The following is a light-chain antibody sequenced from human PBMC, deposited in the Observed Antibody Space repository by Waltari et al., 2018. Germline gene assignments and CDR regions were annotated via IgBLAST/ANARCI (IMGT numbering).Light chain of an antibody. CDR3: QQLNSYPPN. V-gene: IGKV1-9*01. CDR1: RYTSSH. Sequence: DVQLTQSPSFLSASVGDRVPITCRASRYTSSHLAWYQQKPGKAPKLLIYAASTLQNGVPSRFSGSGSGTEFTLTISSLQPEDFATYYCQQLNSYPPNFGQGTRLEIK. J-gene: IGKJ5*01. CDR2: AAS.